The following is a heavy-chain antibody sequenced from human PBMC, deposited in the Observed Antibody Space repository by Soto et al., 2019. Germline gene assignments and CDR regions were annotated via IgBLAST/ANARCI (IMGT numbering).Heavy chain of an antibody. J-gene: IGHJ4*02. CDR1: GFTFSSYA. D-gene: IGHD1-26*01. V-gene: IGHV3-23*01. Sequence: GGSLRLSCAASGFTFSSYAMSWVRQVPGKGLEWVSGISGSGGDTYYADSVKGRFTISRDNSKNTLYLQMNSLRAEDTAVYYCAKPPYSGIYFALFWGQGTLVTVSS. CDR3: AKPPYSGIYFALF. CDR2: ISGSGGDT.